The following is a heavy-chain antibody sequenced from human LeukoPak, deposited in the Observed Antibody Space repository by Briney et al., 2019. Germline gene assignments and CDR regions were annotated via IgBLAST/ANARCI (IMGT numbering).Heavy chain of an antibody. CDR1: GYTFTGYY. V-gene: IGHV1-2*02. J-gene: IGHJ6*03. CDR2: INPNSGGT. CDR3: ARGSDYGDYMDV. D-gene: IGHD4-17*01. Sequence: ASVKVSCKPSGYTFTGYYMHWVRQAPGQGLEWMGWINPNSGGTNYAQKFQGRVTMTRDTSIGTAYMELSRLRSDDTAVYYCARGSDYGDYMDVWGKGTTVTVSS.